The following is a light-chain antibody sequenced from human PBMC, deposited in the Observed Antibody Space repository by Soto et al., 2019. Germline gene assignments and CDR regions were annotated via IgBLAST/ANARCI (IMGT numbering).Light chain of an antibody. CDR2: EVS. J-gene: IGLJ1*01. CDR1: SSDIGDYKY. Sequence: QSVLTQPASVSGSPGQSITISCTGSSSDIGDYKYVSWYQQHPGKAPKLMIFEVSNRPSGVSNRFSGSKSGDTASLTISGLQAEDEADYYCSSYTSRKNVFGTGTQLTVL. CDR3: SSYTSRKNV. V-gene: IGLV2-14*01.